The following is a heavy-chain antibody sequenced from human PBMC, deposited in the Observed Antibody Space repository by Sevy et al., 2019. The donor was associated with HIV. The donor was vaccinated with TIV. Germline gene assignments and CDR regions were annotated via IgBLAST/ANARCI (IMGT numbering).Heavy chain of an antibody. CDR2: IIPIFGTA. J-gene: IGHJ5*02. Sequence: ASVKVSCKASGGTFSSYAISWVRQAPGQGLEWMGGIIPIFGTANYAQKFQGRVTITADESTGTAYMELSSLRSEDTAVYYCATSVVAATSLNWFDPWGQGTLVTVSS. CDR3: ATSVVAATSLNWFDP. V-gene: IGHV1-69*13. CDR1: GGTFSSYA. D-gene: IGHD2-15*01.